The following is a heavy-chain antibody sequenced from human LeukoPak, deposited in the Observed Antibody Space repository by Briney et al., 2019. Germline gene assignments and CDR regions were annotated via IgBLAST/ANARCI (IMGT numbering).Heavy chain of an antibody. CDR3: ARGEDTNGYYVYFKS. D-gene: IGHD3-3*01. CDR2: ISAYNGNT. CDR1: GYTFTSYG. J-gene: IGHJ4*02. Sequence: GASVKVSCKASGYTFTSYGISWVRQAPGQGLEWMGWISAYNGNTNYAQKLQGRVTMTTDTSTSTAYMELRSLRSDDTAVYYCARGEDTNGYYVYFKSWGQGTLVTVSS. V-gene: IGHV1-18*01.